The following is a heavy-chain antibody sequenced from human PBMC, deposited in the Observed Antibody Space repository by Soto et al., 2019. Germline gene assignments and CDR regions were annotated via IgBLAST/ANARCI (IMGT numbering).Heavy chain of an antibody. D-gene: IGHD5-18*01. Sequence: WETLSLTCTVSGDSLNNQDWSWIRQPAGNGLEWIGRIYTSGGTNYNPSLKSRVTMSVDTSKKQVSLNLSSVTCADTAVYYCARGYSYGDTFDYWGQGTLVTVSS. V-gene: IGHV4-4*07. J-gene: IGHJ4*02. CDR1: GDSLNNQD. CDR3: ARGYSYGDTFDY. CDR2: IYTSGGT.